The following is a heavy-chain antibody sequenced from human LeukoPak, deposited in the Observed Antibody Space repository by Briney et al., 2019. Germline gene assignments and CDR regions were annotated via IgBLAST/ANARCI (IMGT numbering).Heavy chain of an antibody. V-gene: IGHV3-23*01. CDR2: ISGYGGST. CDR1: GFTFSTSA. CDR3: AKGTGALDC. Sequence: PGGSLRLSCAASGFTFSTSAINWVRQAPGKGLEWVSPISGYGGSTYYADSVKGRFTISRDNSKNTLYLQMNSLRAEDTAVYYCAKGTGALDCWGQGTLVTVSS. D-gene: IGHD1-1*01. J-gene: IGHJ4*02.